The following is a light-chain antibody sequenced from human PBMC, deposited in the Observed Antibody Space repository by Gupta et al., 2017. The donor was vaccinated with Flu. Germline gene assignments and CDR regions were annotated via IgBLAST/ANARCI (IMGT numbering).Light chain of an antibody. CDR2: GAS. Sequence: EIVLTRSPATLSLSPGERATLSCRASQSVSSHLAWYQQKPGQAPRLLIYGASNRATGIPARFSGSGSGADFTLSISSLEPEDFAVYYCQQRSNWPPLFTFGPGTKVDIK. J-gene: IGKJ3*01. CDR1: QSVSSH. CDR3: QQRSNWPPLFT. V-gene: IGKV3-11*01.